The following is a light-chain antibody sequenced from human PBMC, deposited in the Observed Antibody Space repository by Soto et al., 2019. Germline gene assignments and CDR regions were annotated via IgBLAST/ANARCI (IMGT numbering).Light chain of an antibody. CDR1: QSVSSN. Sequence: EIVMTQSPATLSVSPGERATLSCSASQSVSSNFAWYQQKPGQAPRLLIYGAATRATGIPARFSGRESGTEFPLNLSSLQSEDFAVYYCQQYNNWHPWTFGQGTKVEF. CDR2: GAA. V-gene: IGKV3-15*01. CDR3: QQYNNWHPWT. J-gene: IGKJ1*01.